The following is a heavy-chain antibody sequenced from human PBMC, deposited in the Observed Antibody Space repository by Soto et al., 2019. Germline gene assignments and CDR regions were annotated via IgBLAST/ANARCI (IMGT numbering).Heavy chain of an antibody. CDR1: GFTVSSNY. J-gene: IGHJ6*02. CDR3: ARVGSVACPPRHYYYYYGMDV. D-gene: IGHD6-19*01. Sequence: GGSLRLSCAASGFTVSSNYMSWVRQAPGKGLEWVSVIYSGGSTYYADSVKGRFTISRDNSKNTLYLQMNSLRAEDTAVYYCARVGSVACPPRHYYYYYGMDVWGQGTTVTVSS. CDR2: IYSGGST. V-gene: IGHV3-53*01.